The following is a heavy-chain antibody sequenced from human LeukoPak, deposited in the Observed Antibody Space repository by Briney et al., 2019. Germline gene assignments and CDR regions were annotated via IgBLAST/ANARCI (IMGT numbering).Heavy chain of an antibody. CDR3: ARPLRVAATREYAF. CDR1: GYSFTSYW. CDR2: IYPGDSDT. Sequence: GESLKISFKGSGYSFTSYWIGWVRPMPGKGLEWMGIIYPGDSDTRYSPSFQGQDTISADKSISTAYLQWSSLKASDTAMYYCARPLRVAATREYAFWGQGTLVTVSS. J-gene: IGHJ4*02. D-gene: IGHD2-15*01. V-gene: IGHV5-51*01.